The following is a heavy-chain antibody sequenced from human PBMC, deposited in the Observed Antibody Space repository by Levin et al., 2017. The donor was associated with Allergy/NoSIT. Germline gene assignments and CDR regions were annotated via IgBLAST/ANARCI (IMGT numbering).Heavy chain of an antibody. J-gene: IGHJ1*01. V-gene: IGHV3-30*18. CDR1: GFTFSSYG. CDR2: ISYDGSNK. CDR3: AKASGWQQLVRWYFQH. D-gene: IGHD6-13*01. Sequence: GESLKISCAASGFTFSSYGMHWVRQAPGKGLEWVAVISYDGSNKYYADSVKGRFTISRDNSKNTLYLQMNSLRAEDTAVYYCAKASGWQQLVRWYFQHWGQGTLVTVSS.